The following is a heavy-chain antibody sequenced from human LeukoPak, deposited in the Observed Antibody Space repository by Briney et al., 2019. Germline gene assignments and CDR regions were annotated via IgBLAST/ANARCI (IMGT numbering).Heavy chain of an antibody. J-gene: IGHJ4*02. Sequence: GGSLRLSCAASGFTFSSYAMHWVRQAPGKGLEWVAVISYDGSNKYYADSVKGRFTISRDNSKKKLYLQMNGLRTEDTAVYYCARGGGTTVTQDGYYFDYWGQGTLVTVSS. D-gene: IGHD4-17*01. CDR1: GFTFSSYA. V-gene: IGHV3-30-3*01. CDR2: ISYDGSNK. CDR3: ARGGGTTVTQDGYYFDY.